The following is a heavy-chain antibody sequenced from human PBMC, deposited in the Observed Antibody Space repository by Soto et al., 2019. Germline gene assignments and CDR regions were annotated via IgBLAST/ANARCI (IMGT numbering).Heavy chain of an antibody. Sequence: SETLSLTCTVSGGSISSSSYYWGWIRQPPGKGLEWIGSIYYSGSTYYNPSLKSRVTISVDTSKNQFSLKLSSVTAADTAVYYCARQVEHSNYMLRDPIYYMDVWGKGTTVTVSS. D-gene: IGHD4-4*01. CDR3: ARQVEHSNYMLRDPIYYMDV. V-gene: IGHV4-39*01. J-gene: IGHJ6*03. CDR2: IYYSGST. CDR1: GGSISSSSYY.